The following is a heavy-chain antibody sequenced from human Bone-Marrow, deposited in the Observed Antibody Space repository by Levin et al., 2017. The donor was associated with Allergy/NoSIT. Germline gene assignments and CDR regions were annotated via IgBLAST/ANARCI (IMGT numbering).Heavy chain of an antibody. V-gene: IGHV4-39*01. D-gene: IGHD1-14*01. CDR2: VDYSGDT. J-gene: IGHJ4*02. Sequence: PSETLSLTCIVRGGSISTGGYSWGWIRQPPGKGLEWIGNVDYSGDTYQNPSLRNRVTISIDTSRNQFYLILNSVTAADTAVYYCAKLVPEASTYDFDYWGQGTLVTVSS. CDR3: AKLVPEASTYDFDY. CDR1: GGSISTGGYS.